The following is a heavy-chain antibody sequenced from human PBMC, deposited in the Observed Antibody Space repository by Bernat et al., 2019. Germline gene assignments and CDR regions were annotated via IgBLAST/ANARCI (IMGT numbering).Heavy chain of an antibody. CDR1: GYTFTSYY. V-gene: IGHV1-46*01. Sequence: QVQLVQSGAEVKKPGASVKVSCKASGYTFTSYYMHWVRQAPGQGLEWMGIINPSGGSTSYAQKFQGRVTMTRDTSTSTDYMVLSSLRSEDTAVYYCAKDNYYDSMSLYNGMDVWGQGTTVTVSS. D-gene: IGHD3-22*01. CDR3: AKDNYYDSMSLYNGMDV. J-gene: IGHJ6*02. CDR2: INPSGGST.